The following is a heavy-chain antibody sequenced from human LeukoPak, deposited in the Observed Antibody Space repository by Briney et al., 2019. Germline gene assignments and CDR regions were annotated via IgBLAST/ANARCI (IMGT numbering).Heavy chain of an antibody. Sequence: ASVKVSCKASGGTFSSYTISWVRQAPGQGLERMGRIIPILGIANYAQKFQGRVTITADKSTSTAYMELSSLRSEDTAVYYCARAAVAGREVFAYWGQGTLVTVSS. CDR3: ARAAVAGREVFAY. D-gene: IGHD6-19*01. CDR2: IIPILGIA. V-gene: IGHV1-69*02. CDR1: GGTFSSYT. J-gene: IGHJ4*02.